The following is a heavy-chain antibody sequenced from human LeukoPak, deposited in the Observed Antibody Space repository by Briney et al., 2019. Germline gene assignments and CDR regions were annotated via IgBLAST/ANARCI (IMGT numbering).Heavy chain of an antibody. CDR1: GFTVNSNH. Sequence: GGSLRLSCAASGFTVNSNHMTWVRQAPGKGLEWVSIIYRTGTTYYADSVKGRFTISRDNSKNTLYLQMNSLRAEDTAVYYCASGTYYYDSSGYYFYYWGQGTLVTVSS. J-gene: IGHJ4*02. CDR3: ASGTYYYDSSGYYFYY. D-gene: IGHD3-22*01. V-gene: IGHV3-66*01. CDR2: IYRTGTT.